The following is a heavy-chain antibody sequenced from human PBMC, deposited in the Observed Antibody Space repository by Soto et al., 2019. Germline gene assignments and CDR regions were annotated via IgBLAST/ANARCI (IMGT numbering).Heavy chain of an antibody. CDR1: GFTFSSYA. J-gene: IGHJ4*02. CDR2: ISGSGGST. V-gene: IGHV3-23*01. Sequence: EVQRLESGGGLVQPGGSLRLSCAASGFTFSSYAMSWVRQAPGKGLEWVSAISGSGGSTYYADSVKGRFTISRDNSKNTLYLQMNSVRAEDTAVYYCAKLKFVVVPAAIDYWGQGSLVTVSS. CDR3: AKLKFVVVPAAIDY. D-gene: IGHD2-2*01.